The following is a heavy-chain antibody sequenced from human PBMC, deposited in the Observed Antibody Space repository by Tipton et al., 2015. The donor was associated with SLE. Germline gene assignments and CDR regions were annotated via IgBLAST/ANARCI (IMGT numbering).Heavy chain of an antibody. V-gene: IGHV4-34*09. D-gene: IGHD1-26*01. CDR1: GGSFSGYY. J-gene: IGHJ4*02. CDR3: ARGGYYYFDY. Sequence: GLVKPSETLSLTCAVYGGSFSGYYWSWIRQPPGKGLEWIGEINHSGSTNYNPSLKSRVTISVDTSKNQFSLKLSSVTAADTAVYYCARGGYYYFDYWGQGTLVTVSS. CDR2: INHSGST.